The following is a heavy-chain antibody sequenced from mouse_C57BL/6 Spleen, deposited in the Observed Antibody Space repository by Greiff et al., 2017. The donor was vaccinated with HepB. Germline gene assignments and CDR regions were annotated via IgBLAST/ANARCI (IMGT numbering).Heavy chain of an antibody. CDR3: ASYGNYSYFDY. CDR1: GYSFTGYY. J-gene: IGHJ2*01. D-gene: IGHD2-1*01. Sequence: VQLKQSGPELVKPGASVKISCKASGYSFTGYYMNWVKQSPEKSLEWIGEINPSTGGTTYNQKFKAKATLTVDKSSSTAYMQLKSLTSDDSAVYYCASYGNYSYFDYWGQGTTLTVSS. CDR2: INPSTGGT. V-gene: IGHV1-42*01.